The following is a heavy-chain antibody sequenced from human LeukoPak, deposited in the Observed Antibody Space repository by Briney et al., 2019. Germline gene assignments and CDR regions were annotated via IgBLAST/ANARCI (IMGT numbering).Heavy chain of an antibody. CDR3: AKGGDLYKPYYYYGMDV. Sequence: GGSLRLSCAASGFTFSSYAMSWVRQAPGKGLEWVSAISGSGGSTYYADSVKGRFTISRDNSKNTLYLQVNSLRAEDTAVYYCAKGGDLYKPYYYYGMDVWGQGTTVTVSS. CDR1: GFTFSSYA. CDR2: ISGSGGST. V-gene: IGHV3-23*01. J-gene: IGHJ6*02. D-gene: IGHD2-21*02.